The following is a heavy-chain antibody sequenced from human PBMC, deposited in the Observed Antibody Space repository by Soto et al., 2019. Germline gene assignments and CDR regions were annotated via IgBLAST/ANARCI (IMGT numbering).Heavy chain of an antibody. CDR3: TRLFAYGDAFNL. CDR2: IRSKANSYAT. J-gene: IGHJ3*01. V-gene: IGHV3-73*01. Sequence: SLRLSCAASGFTFSGSAMHWVRQASGKGLEWVGHIRSKANSYATAYAASVKGRFTISRDDSKSTAYLQMSSLHPEDTAVYYCTRLFAYGDAFNLWGQGTMVTVSS. CDR1: GFTFSGSA. D-gene: IGHD4-17*01.